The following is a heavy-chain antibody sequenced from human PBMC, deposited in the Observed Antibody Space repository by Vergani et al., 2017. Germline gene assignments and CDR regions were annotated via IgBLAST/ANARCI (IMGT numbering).Heavy chain of an antibody. D-gene: IGHD6-19*01. J-gene: IGHJ4*02. Sequence: QVQLVESGGGVVQPGGSLRLSCAASGFTFSSYGMHWVRQAPGKGLGWVAVISYDGSKKYYADSVKGRFTISRDNSKNTLYLQMNSRRAEDTAVYYCAKERTYSSGWYPDYWGQGTLVTVSS. CDR3: AKERTYSSGWYPDY. CDR2: ISYDGSKK. V-gene: IGHV3-30*18. CDR1: GFTFSSYG.